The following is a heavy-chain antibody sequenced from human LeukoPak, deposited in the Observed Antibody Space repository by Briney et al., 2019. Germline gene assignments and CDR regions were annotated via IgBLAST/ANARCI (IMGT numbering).Heavy chain of an antibody. D-gene: IGHD2-2*01. CDR1: GGSISSGGYS. Sequence: SETLSLTCAVSGGSISSGGYSWSWIRQPPGKGLEWIGYIYHSGSTYYNPSLKSRVTISVDRSKNQFSLKLSSVTAADTGVYYCARASRYCTSSICLIYGMDVWGQGTTVTVSS. V-gene: IGHV4-30-2*01. CDR3: ARASRYCTSSICLIYGMDV. J-gene: IGHJ6*02. CDR2: IYHSGST.